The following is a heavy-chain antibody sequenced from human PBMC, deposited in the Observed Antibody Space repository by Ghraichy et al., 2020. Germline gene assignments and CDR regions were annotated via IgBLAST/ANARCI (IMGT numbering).Heavy chain of an antibody. Sequence: ASVKVSCKPSGYSFNNFYIHWMRQAAGQGLEWMGRINPKTGVTDYALNFQGRIMLTWDISFRIVYMELKSLTFDDTAVYYCATDDNASSGSPWGQGSPVTVSS. CDR2: INPKTGVT. V-gene: IGHV1-2*06. J-gene: IGHJ5*02. D-gene: IGHD6-6*01. CDR1: GYSFNNFY. CDR3: ATDDNASSGSP.